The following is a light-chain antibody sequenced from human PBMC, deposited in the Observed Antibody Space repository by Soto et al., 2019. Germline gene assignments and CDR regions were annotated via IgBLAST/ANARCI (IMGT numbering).Light chain of an antibody. Sequence: QSALTQPASVSGSPGQSITISCTGTSSDVGVYNYVSWYQQHPGKAPKLMIYEVSNRPSGVSNRFSGSKSGNTASLTISGLQAEDEADYYCSSYTSTSPYVFGTGTKVTV. CDR3: SSYTSTSPYV. V-gene: IGLV2-14*01. J-gene: IGLJ1*01. CDR2: EVS. CDR1: SSDVGVYNY.